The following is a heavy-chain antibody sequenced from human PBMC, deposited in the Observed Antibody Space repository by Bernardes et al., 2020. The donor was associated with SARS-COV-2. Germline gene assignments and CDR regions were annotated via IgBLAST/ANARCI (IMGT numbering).Heavy chain of an antibody. J-gene: IGHJ4*02. CDR1: GFTFSSYG. Sequence: GGSLRLSCAASGFTFSSYGMHWVRQAPGKGLEWVAIISYDGSYKYYADSVKGRFTISRDNSKNTLYLQMNSLRDEDTAVYYCARGVGATVELDYWGQGTLVTVSS. CDR2: ISYDGSYK. CDR3: ARGVGATVELDY. D-gene: IGHD1-26*01. V-gene: IGHV3-30*03.